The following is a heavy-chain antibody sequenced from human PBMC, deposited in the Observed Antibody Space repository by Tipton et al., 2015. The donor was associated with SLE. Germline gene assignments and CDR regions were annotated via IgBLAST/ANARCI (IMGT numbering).Heavy chain of an antibody. D-gene: IGHD3-22*01. V-gene: IGHV3-23*01. CDR3: ARDVAYYNSSWSNAFDI. CDR1: GFTFSSYA. Sequence: GSLRLSCAASGFTFSSYAMSWVRQAPGKGLEWVSAISGSGGSTYYADSVKGRFTISRDNSKNTLYLQMNSLRAEDTAVYYCARDVAYYNSSWSNAFDIWGQGTMVTVSS. J-gene: IGHJ3*02. CDR2: ISGSGGST.